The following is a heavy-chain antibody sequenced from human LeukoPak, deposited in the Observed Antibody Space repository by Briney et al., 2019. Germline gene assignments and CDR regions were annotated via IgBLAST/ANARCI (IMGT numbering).Heavy chain of an antibody. CDR3: ARSAVGRYCDSSGYYPLFVY. CDR1: GYTFTGYY. Sequence: ASVKVSCKASGYTFTGYYMHWVRQAPGQGLEWMGWINPNSGGTNYAQKFQGRVTMTRDTSISTAYMELSRLRSDDTAVYYCARSAVGRYCDSSGYYPLFVYWGQGTLVTVSS. J-gene: IGHJ4*02. CDR2: INPNSGGT. D-gene: IGHD3-22*01. V-gene: IGHV1-2*02.